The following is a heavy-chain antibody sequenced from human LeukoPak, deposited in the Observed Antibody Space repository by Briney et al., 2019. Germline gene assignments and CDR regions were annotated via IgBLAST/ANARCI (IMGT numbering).Heavy chain of an antibody. J-gene: IGHJ4*02. Sequence: SETLSLTCTVSGGSISSYYWSWIRQPPGKGLEWIGYIYYSGSTNYNPSLKSRVTILVDTSTNHFSLMLSSVITADTAVFYCGGVPTVTFFDYWGQGTLVTVPS. CDR3: GGVPTVTFFDY. V-gene: IGHV4-59*12. CDR1: GGSISSYY. D-gene: IGHD4-17*01. CDR2: IYYSGST.